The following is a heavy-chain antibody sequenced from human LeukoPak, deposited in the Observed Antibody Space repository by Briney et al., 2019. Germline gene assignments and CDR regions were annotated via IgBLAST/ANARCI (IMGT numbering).Heavy chain of an antibody. V-gene: IGHV3-21*01. J-gene: IGHJ4*02. CDR2: ISSSSGYI. D-gene: IGHD1-26*01. CDR3: ARGNPPGGYPSWSRGYSGSYSQYYFDY. CDR1: GFTFSSYS. Sequence: PGGSLRLSCAASGFTFSSYSMNWVRQAPGKGLEWVSSISSSSGYIYYADSVKGRFTISRDNAKNSLYLQMNSLRAEDTAVYYCARGNPPGGYPSWSRGYSGSYSQYYFDYWGQGTLVTVSS.